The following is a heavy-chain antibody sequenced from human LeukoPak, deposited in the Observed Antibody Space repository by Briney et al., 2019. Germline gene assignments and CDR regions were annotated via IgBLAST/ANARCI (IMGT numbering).Heavy chain of an antibody. CDR2: ISHDGSNK. D-gene: IGHD5-18*01. V-gene: IGHV3-30-3*02. J-gene: IGHJ5*02. Sequence: PGESLRLSCIISGTFFSGYSMVWVRQAAGKGLEWVTVISHDGSNKHYAESVKGRFTISRDDPTSTLYLQMNSLRIEDTAVYYCAKIGNGYTYGGGFGPWGQGTLVTVSS. CDR1: GTFFSGYS. CDR3: AKIGNGYTYGGGFGP.